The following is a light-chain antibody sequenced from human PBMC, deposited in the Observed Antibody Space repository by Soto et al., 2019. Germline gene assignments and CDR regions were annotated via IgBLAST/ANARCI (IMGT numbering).Light chain of an antibody. Sequence: PGERATLSCRASQSVSSTYLAWYQQKPGQAPRLLIYGASSRATGIPDRFSGSGSGTDFILTISRLEPEDFAVYYCQQYGSSPYTFGQGTKLEIK. J-gene: IGKJ2*01. CDR3: QQYGSSPYT. V-gene: IGKV3-20*01. CDR1: QSVSSTY. CDR2: GAS.